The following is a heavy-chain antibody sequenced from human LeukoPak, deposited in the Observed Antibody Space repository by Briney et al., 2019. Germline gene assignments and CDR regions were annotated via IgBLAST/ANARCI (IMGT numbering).Heavy chain of an antibody. D-gene: IGHD2/OR15-2a*01. CDR3: ARDQTVTGAKYYFDF. J-gene: IGHJ4*02. Sequence: GGSLRLSCLTSGFPLRDYGLGWVRQAPGMGLEWVSFTRSRIYGGAPEYAASVRDRFFVSRDDSEGVAYLQMNNLKSEDTGVYYCARDQTVTGAKYYFDFWSPGTLVTVTS. CDR1: GFPLRDYG. CDR2: TRSRIYGGAP. V-gene: IGHV3-49*04.